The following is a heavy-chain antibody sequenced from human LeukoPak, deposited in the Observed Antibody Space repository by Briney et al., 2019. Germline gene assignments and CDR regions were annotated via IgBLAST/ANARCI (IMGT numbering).Heavy chain of an antibody. J-gene: IGHJ4*02. CDR1: GGSISSCD. V-gene: IGHV4-59*01. D-gene: IGHD3-22*01. CDR2: IYYSGST. Sequence: SETLSLTCTVSGGSISSCDWSWIRLPPGKGLEWIGYIYYSGSTNYNPSLKSRVTISVDTSKKQFSLKLSSVTAADTAVYYCARTYYDISGYFPNYFDYWGPGTLVTVSS. CDR3: ARTYYDISGYFPNYFDY.